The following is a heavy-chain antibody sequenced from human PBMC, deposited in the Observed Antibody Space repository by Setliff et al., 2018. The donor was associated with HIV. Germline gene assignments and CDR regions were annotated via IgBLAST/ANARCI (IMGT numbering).Heavy chain of an antibody. Sequence: ASVKVSCKASGYTFTSYAMYWVRQAPGQGLEWMGWINPNSGGTNYAQKFQGWVTMTRDTSISTAYMELSRLRSYDTAVYYCARTPVMITFGGVIVIDAFDIWGQGTMVTVSS. CDR2: INPNSGGT. CDR1: GYTFTSYA. V-gene: IGHV1-2*04. J-gene: IGHJ3*02. CDR3: ARTPVMITFGGVIVIDAFDI. D-gene: IGHD3-16*02.